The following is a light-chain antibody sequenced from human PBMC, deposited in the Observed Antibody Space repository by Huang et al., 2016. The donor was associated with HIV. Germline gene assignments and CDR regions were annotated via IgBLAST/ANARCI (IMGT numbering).Light chain of an antibody. Sequence: DIVLTQSSLSLPVTPGEPASISCRSSQSLLHRNGHNYLDWYLQKPGQSPQLLIYLGSHRAAGVPDRFSGRGSGTDFTLRISKEEAEDVGVYFCMQALQTPYTFGQGTKLEI. CDR3: MQALQTPYT. CDR2: LGS. CDR1: QSLLHRNGHNY. V-gene: IGKV2-28*01. J-gene: IGKJ2*01.